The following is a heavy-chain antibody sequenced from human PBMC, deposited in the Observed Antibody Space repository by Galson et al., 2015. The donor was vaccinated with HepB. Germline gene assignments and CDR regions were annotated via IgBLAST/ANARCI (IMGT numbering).Heavy chain of an antibody. CDR1: GFTFSDYY. CDR3: ARDRQQQLVRAVFDY. CDR2: ISSSSSYI. J-gene: IGHJ4*02. Sequence: SLRLSCAASGFTFSDYYMSWIRQAPGKGLEWVSYISSSSSYIYYADSVKGRFTISRDNAKNSLYLQMNSLRAEDTAVYYCARDRQQQLVRAVFDYWGQGTLVTVSS. V-gene: IGHV3-11*06. D-gene: IGHD6-13*01.